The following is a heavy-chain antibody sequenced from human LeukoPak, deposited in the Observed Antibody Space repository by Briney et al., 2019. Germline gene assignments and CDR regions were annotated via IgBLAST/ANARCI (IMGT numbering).Heavy chain of an antibody. CDR2: IYTSGST. J-gene: IGHJ4*02. Sequence: SETLSVTCTVSGGSISSYYWSWIRQPAGKGLEWIGRIYTSGSTNYNPSLKSRVTMSVDTSKNQFSLKLSSVTAADTAVYYCARNLGSGWYGVFDYWGQGTLAIVSS. CDR3: ARNLGSGWYGVFDY. CDR1: GGSISSYY. V-gene: IGHV4-4*07. D-gene: IGHD6-19*01.